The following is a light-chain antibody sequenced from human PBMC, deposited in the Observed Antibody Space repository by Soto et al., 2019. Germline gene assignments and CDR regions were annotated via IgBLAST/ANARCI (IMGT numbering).Light chain of an antibody. CDR1: QSVSDNY. CDR3: QQYGSSPYA. J-gene: IGKJ2*01. V-gene: IGKV3-20*01. Sequence: IVLTQSPGTLSLSPGERATLSCRASQSVSDNYLAWYQHKPRQSPRLLIYDASTRATAIPDRFSGSGSGTDFTLTISSLEPEDFAVYYCQQYGSSPYAFGQGTKLEIK. CDR2: DAS.